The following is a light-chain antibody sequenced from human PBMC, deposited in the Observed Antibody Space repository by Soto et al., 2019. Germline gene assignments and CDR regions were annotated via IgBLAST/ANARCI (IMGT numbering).Light chain of an antibody. J-gene: IGLJ2*01. Sequence: QSVLTQPASVSGSPGQSITISCSGTSSDVGDYDYVSWYQQHPGKAPKLMIYDVSNRPSGVSNRFSGSKSGNTASLTISGLQTEDEADYYCSSYTSSPTWVFGGGTKVTVL. CDR2: DVS. CDR3: SSYTSSPTWV. V-gene: IGLV2-14*01. CDR1: SSDVGDYDY.